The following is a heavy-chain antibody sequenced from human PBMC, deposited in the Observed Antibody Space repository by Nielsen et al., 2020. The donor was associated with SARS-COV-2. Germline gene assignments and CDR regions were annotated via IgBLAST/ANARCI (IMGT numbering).Heavy chain of an antibody. J-gene: IGHJ4*02. V-gene: IGHV4-30-4*01. CDR2: IYHSGST. D-gene: IGHD5-24*01. CDR3: ASARWLQLCYFDY. CDR1: GGSISSDGYY. Sequence: SETLSLTCTVSGGSISSDGYYWSWIRQHTGKGLEWIGYIYHSGSTSYNPSLKSRVTISVDTSKNQFSLKLSSVTAADTAVYYCASARWLQLCYFDYWGQGTLVTVSS.